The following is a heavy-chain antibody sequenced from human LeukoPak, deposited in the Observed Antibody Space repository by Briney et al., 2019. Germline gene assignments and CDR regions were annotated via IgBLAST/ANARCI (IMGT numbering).Heavy chain of an antibody. V-gene: IGHV4-59*01. CDR2: IYNNESM. J-gene: IGHJ3*02. D-gene: IGHD5-12*01. Sequence: SETVSLTCTVSGGSISRYYWNWIRQPPGKGLEWIGYIYNNESMNYNPSLKSRVTISVDTSKNHLSLKLNSVTAADTAVYYCARDIVATNGGAFDIWGQGTMVAVS. CDR3: ARDIVATNGGAFDI. CDR1: GGSISRYY.